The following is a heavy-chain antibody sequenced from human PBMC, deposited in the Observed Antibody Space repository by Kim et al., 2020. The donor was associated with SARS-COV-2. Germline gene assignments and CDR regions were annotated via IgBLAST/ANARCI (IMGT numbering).Heavy chain of an antibody. J-gene: IGHJ6*01. CDR2: INHSGST. V-gene: IGHV4-34*01. D-gene: IGHD3-10*01. CDR3: ARAHPGPLLWFGRNYYGM. Sequence: SETLSITCAVYGGSFSGYYWSWIRQPPGKGLEWIGEINHSGSTNYNPSLKSRVTISVDTSKNQFSLKLSSVTAADTAVYYCARAHPGPLLWFGRNYYGM. CDR1: GGSFSGYY.